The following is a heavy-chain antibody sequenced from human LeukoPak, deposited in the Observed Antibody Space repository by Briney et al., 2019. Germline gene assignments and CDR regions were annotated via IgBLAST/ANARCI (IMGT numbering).Heavy chain of an antibody. CDR1: GFTLSSNY. V-gene: IGHV3-66*01. D-gene: IGHD6-13*01. Sequence: PGGSLRLSCAPSGFTLSSNYMSWVRKAPGKGLEWVSVIYSSGSTYYADSVKGRFTLSRDNSKNMLYLQMNSLRAEDTAVYYCARDDGLSRAAAWGQGALVTVSS. CDR2: IYSSGST. J-gene: IGHJ5*02. CDR3: ARDDGLSRAAA.